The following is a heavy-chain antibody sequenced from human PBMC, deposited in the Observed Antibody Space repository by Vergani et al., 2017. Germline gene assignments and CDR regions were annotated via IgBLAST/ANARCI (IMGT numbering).Heavy chain of an antibody. CDR1: GFTFSSYG. Sequence: QVQLVESGGGVVQPGGSLRLSCAASGFTFSSYGMHWVRQAPGKGLEWVAFIRYDGSNKYYADSVKGRFTISRDNSKNTLYLQMNSLRAEDTAVYYCAKDGYYYGSGSYYRHSRPSNYGMDVWGQGTTVTVSS. D-gene: IGHD3-10*01. CDR2: IRYDGSNK. CDR3: AKDGYYYGSGSYYRHSRPSNYGMDV. V-gene: IGHV3-30*02. J-gene: IGHJ6*02.